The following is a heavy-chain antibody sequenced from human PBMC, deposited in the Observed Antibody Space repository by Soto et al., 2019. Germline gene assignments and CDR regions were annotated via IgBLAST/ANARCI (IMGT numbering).Heavy chain of an antibody. V-gene: IGHV1-18*01. CDR2: ISAYNGNT. Sequence: GASVKVSCKASGYTFTSYGISWVRQAPGQGLEWMGWISAYNGNTNYAQKLQGRVTMTRNTSISTAYMELSSLRSEDTAVYYCARQGHYDIWTGSPVRVDPWGQGTLVTVSS. J-gene: IGHJ5*02. D-gene: IGHD3-9*01. CDR1: GYTFTSYG. CDR3: ARQGHYDIWTGSPVRVDP.